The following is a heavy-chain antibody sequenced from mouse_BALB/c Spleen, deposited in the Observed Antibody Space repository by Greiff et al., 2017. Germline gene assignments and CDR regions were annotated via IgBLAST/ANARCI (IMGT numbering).Heavy chain of an antibody. J-gene: IGHJ2*01. CDR1: GFTFSSFG. CDR2: ISSGSSTI. Sequence: EVKLMESGGGLVQPGGSRKLSCAASGFTFSSFGMHWVRQAPEKGLEWVAYISSGSSTIYYADTVKGRFTISRDNPKNTLFLQMTSLRSEDTAMYYCARGGLGDYWGQGTTLTVSS. D-gene: IGHD4-1*01. CDR3: ARGGLGDY. V-gene: IGHV5-17*02.